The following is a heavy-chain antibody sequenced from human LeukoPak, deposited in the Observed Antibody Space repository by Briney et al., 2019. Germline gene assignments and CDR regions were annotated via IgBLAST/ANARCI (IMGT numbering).Heavy chain of an antibody. D-gene: IGHD6-19*01. V-gene: IGHV6-1*01. CDR1: GDSVSSNSAA. CDR2: TYYRSKWYN. Sequence: HSQTLSLTCAISGDSVSSNSAAWHRIRQSPSRGLEWLGRTYYRSKWYNDYAVSVKSRITINPDTSKNQFSLQLNSVTPEDTAVYYCARDATEQWLANWFDPWGQGTLVTVSS. CDR3: ARDATEQWLANWFDP. J-gene: IGHJ5*02.